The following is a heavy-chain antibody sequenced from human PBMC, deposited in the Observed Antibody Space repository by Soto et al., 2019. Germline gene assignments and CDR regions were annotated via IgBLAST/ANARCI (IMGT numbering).Heavy chain of an antibody. D-gene: IGHD1-26*01. Sequence: QVQLVESGGGVVQPGRSLRLSCAASGFTFSSYAMHWVRQAPGKGLEWVAVISYDGSNKYYADSVKGRFTISRDNSKNTLYLQMNRLRAEETAVYYWERDSREWELLRPGDYWGQGTLVTVS. CDR3: ERDSREWELLRPGDY. CDR2: ISYDGSNK. V-gene: IGHV3-30-3*01. J-gene: IGHJ4*02. CDR1: GFTFSSYA.